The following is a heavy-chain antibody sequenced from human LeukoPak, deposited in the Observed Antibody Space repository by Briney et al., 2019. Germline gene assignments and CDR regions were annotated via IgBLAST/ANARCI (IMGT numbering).Heavy chain of an antibody. CDR2: IYYSGST. D-gene: IGHD4-17*01. V-gene: IGHV4-59*01. J-gene: IGHJ6*03. CDR3: ARVRREDYFYHMDV. CDR1: GGSISSYY. Sequence: SETLSLTCTVSGGSISSYYWSWIRQPPGKGLEWIGYIYYSGSTNYNPSLKSRVMISVDTSKNQFSLKLSAVTAADTAVYFCARVRREDYFYHMDVWGKGTTVTVFS.